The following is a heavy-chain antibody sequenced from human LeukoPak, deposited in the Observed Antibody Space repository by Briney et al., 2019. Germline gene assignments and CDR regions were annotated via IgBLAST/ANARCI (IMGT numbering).Heavy chain of an antibody. Sequence: GGSLRLSCAPSGFTFSSYWMTWVRQAPGKGLEWVANIDQHGNEKYYVDSVKGRVTISRDNAKNSLYLQMNSLRADDIAVYFCARGRYSSTWIDSWGQGTLVSVSS. CDR3: ARGRYSSTWIDS. V-gene: IGHV3-7*01. D-gene: IGHD6-13*01. CDR2: IDQHGNEK. J-gene: IGHJ4*02. CDR1: GFTFSSYW.